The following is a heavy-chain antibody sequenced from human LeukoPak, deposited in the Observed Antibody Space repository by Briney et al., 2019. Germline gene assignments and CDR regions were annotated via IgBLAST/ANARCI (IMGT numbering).Heavy chain of an antibody. J-gene: IGHJ3*02. D-gene: IGHD2/OR15-2a*01. CDR1: GGSFSGYY. V-gene: IGHV4-34*01. Sequence: PSETLSLTCAVYGGSFSGYYWSWIRQPPGKGLEWIGEINHSGSTNYNPSLKSRVTVAIDTSKNQFSLQLTSVTAADTAVYYCARQYTFDIWGRGTMVSVSS. CDR3: ARQYTFDI. CDR2: INHSGST.